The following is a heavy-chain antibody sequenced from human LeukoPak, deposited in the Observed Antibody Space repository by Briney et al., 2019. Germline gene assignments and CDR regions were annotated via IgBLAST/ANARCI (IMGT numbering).Heavy chain of an antibody. CDR2: IYDSGTT. CDR3: ATRRY. V-gene: IGHV4-59*12. Sequence: PSETLSLTCTVSGGSISSNYWSWIRQPPGKGLEWIGYIYDSGTTNYNPSLKSRATISEDMSKNQFSLKVRSVTAADTALYYCATRRYWGQGTLVTVSS. CDR1: GGSISSNY. D-gene: IGHD2-15*01. J-gene: IGHJ4*02.